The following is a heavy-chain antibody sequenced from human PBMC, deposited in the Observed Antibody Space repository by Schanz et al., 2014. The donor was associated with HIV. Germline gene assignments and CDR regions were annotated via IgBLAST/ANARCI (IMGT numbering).Heavy chain of an antibody. J-gene: IGHJ4*02. CDR1: GGTFSNYA. CDR3: TRGRFCSGGSCYHDY. D-gene: IGHD2-15*01. V-gene: IGHV1-69*06. Sequence: QVQLAQSGAEVKMPGSSVKVSCKASGGTFSNYAMTWVRQAPGQGLEWMAGIIPIIGTADYAQKFQGRVTITADKSTSTLYLELSSLRSEDTAVYYCTRGRFCSGGSCYHDYWGQGTLVTVSS. CDR2: IIPIIGTA.